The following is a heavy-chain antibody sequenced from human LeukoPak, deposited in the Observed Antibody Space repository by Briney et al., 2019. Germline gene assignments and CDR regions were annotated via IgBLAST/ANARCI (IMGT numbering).Heavy chain of an antibody. CDR3: ARGVLLRFLEWLSIRSYYFDY. Sequence: SETLSLTCAVYGGSFSGYYWSWIRQPPGKGLEWIGEINHSGSTNYNPSLKSQVTISVDTSKNQFSLKLSSVTAADTAVYYCARGVLLRFLEWLSIRSYYFDYWGQGTLVTVSS. D-gene: IGHD3-3*01. V-gene: IGHV4-34*01. CDR2: INHSGST. CDR1: GGSFSGYY. J-gene: IGHJ4*02.